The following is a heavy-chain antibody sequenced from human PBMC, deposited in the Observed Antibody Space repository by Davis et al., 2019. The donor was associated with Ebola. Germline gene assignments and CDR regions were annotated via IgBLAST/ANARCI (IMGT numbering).Heavy chain of an antibody. CDR3: ARVYYYVVS. V-gene: IGHV3-33*01. J-gene: IGHJ4*02. CDR2: IWYDGSRK. CDR1: GFNFRSYG. Sequence: GESLKISCAASGFNFRSYGMHWVRQAPDKGLEWVAVIWYDGSRKYYGDSVKGRFTISRDNAKNSLYLQMNSLRAEDTAVYYCARVYYYVVSWGQGTLVTVSS. D-gene: IGHD3-10*02.